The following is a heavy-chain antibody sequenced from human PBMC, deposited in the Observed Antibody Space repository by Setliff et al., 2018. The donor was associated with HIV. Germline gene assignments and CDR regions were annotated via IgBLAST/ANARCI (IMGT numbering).Heavy chain of an antibody. J-gene: IGHJ6*03. CDR2: SVPAFPMI. V-gene: IGHV1-69*10. Sequence: ASVKVSCKATGGIFTNSALSWVRQAPGQGLEWMGGSVPAFPMINYAQHFQDRVSMTRDTSISTVYMELSRLGSDDTAVYYCARSGAGYSTGPLYYYMDVWGKGTTVTVSS. CDR1: GGIFTNSA. CDR3: ARSGAGYSTGPLYYYMDV. D-gene: IGHD5-18*01.